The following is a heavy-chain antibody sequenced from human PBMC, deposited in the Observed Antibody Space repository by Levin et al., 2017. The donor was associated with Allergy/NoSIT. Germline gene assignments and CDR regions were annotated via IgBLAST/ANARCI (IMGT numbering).Heavy chain of an antibody. CDR2: IKEDGSEK. CDR1: GFTFSSYW. Sequence: ETLSLTCAASGFTFSSYWMSWVRQAPGKGLEWVANIKEDGSEKYYVDSVKGRFTISRDNAKNSLYLQMNSLRAEDTAVYYCARRLRFFEWLPNLYYFDYWGQGNLVTVSS. CDR3: ARRLRFFEWLPNLYYFDY. D-gene: IGHD3-3*01. V-gene: IGHV3-7*01. J-gene: IGHJ4*02.